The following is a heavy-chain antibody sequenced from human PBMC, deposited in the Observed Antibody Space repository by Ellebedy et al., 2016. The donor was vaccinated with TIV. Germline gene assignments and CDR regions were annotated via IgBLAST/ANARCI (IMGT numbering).Heavy chain of an antibody. J-gene: IGHJ4*02. CDR1: GGSISSGGYY. CDR3: ARNRGYWGSSTSNIDY. CDR2: IYYSGST. V-gene: IGHV4-31*03. D-gene: IGHD2-2*01. Sequence: SETLSLTXTVSGGSISSGGYYWSWIRQHPGKGLEWIGYIYYSGSTYYNPSLKSRVTISVDTSKNQFSLKLSSVTAADTAVYYCARNRGYWGSSTSNIDYWGQGTLVTVSS.